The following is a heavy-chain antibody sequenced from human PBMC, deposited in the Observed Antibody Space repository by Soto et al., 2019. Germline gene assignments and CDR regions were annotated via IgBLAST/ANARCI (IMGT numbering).Heavy chain of an antibody. CDR3: ARGNVGDYYYYYMDV. CDR2: IIPIFGTA. CDR1: GGTFSSYA. J-gene: IGHJ6*03. V-gene: IGHV1-69*13. D-gene: IGHD1-26*01. Sequence: ASVKVSCKASGGTFSSYAISWVRQAPGQGLEWMGGIIPIFGTANYAQKFQGRVTITADESTSTAYMELSSLRSEDTAVYYCARGNVGDYYYYYMDVWGKGTTVTVS.